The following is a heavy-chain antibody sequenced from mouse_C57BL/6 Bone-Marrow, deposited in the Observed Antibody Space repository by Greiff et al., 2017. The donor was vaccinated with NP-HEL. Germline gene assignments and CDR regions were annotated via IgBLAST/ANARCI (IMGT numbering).Heavy chain of an antibody. CDR3: TRYEIFDY. J-gene: IGHJ2*01. D-gene: IGHD2-3*01. CDR1: GYTFTDYE. Sequence: VQLQQSGAELVRPGASVTLSCKASGYTFTDYEMHWVKQTPVHGLEWIGAIDPETGGTAYNQKVKGKAILTADKSSSTAYMEPRSLTSEDSAVYYCTRYEIFDYWGQGTTLTVSS. CDR2: IDPETGGT. V-gene: IGHV1-15*01.